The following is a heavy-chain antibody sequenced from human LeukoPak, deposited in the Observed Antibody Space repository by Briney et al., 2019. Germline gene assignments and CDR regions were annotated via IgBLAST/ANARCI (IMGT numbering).Heavy chain of an antibody. D-gene: IGHD4-17*01. CDR2: ISSNGGST. Sequence: GGSLRLSCAASGFTFSSYAMHWVRQAPGKGLEYVSAISSNGGSTYYADSVKGRFTISRDNSKNTLYLQMGSLRAEDMAVYYCARGAWENDYGDALDIWGQGTMVTVSS. J-gene: IGHJ3*02. CDR1: GFTFSSYA. V-gene: IGHV3-64*02. CDR3: ARGAWENDYGDALDI.